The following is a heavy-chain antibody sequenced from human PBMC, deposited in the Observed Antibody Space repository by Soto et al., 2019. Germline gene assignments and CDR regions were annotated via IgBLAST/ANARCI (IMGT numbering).Heavy chain of an antibody. CDR2: PNPNSGGT. V-gene: IGHV1-2*04. CDR1: GYAFTGYY. J-gene: IGHJ3*02. D-gene: IGHD6-6*01. CDR3: ARDLQLGMGGPLNAFDI. Sequence: GASVKVSCKASGYAFTGYYMHWVRQAPGQGLEWMRWPNPNSGGTNYAQKFQGWVTMTRDTSISTAYMELSRLRSDDTAVYYCARDLQLGMGGPLNAFDIWGQGTMVTVSS.